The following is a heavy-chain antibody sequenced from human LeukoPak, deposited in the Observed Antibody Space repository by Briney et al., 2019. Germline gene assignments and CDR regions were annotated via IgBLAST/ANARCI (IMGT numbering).Heavy chain of an antibody. J-gene: IGHJ4*02. CDR2: IRSDGTSK. Sequence: GGSLRLSCSASGFTFSGYAMYWVRQAPGKGLEWVTFIRSDGTSKFYADSVKGRFTISRDNSKNMVYLQMSSLRADDTAVYYCARGHSGTYVIDYWGQGILVTISS. V-gene: IGHV3-30*02. D-gene: IGHD2-2*01. CDR3: ARGHSGTYVIDY. CDR1: GFTFSGYA.